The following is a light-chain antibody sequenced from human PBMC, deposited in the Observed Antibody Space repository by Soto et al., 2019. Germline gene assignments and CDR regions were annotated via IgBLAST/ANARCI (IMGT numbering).Light chain of an antibody. CDR1: SSDVGSYNL. CDR3: CSYAGSTTLWV. V-gene: IGLV2-23*02. CDR2: EVS. J-gene: IGLJ7*01. Sequence: QSALTQPASVSASPGQSITISCTGTSSDVGSYNLVSWYQQHPGKAPKVMIYEVSKRPSGVSSRFSGSKSGNTASLTISGLQADDEADYYCCSYAGSTTLWVFGGGTQLTVL.